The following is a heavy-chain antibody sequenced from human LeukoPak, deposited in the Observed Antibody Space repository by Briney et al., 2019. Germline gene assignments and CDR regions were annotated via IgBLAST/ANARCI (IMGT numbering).Heavy chain of an antibody. D-gene: IGHD6-6*01. CDR3: AVSSYRTGGYYYYYGMDV. CDR1: GFTFSSYA. V-gene: IGHV3-30*04. Sequence: PGGSLRLSCAASGFTFSSYAVHWVRQAPGKGLEWVAVISYDGSNKYYADSVKGRFTISRDNSKNTLYLQMNSLRAEDTAVYYCAVSSYRTGGYYYYYGMDVWGKGTTVTVSS. J-gene: IGHJ6*04. CDR2: ISYDGSNK.